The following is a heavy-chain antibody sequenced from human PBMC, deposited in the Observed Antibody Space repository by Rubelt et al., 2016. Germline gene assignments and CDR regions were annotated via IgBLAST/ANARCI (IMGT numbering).Heavy chain of an antibody. CDR3: ARDGDTAMVREA. D-gene: IGHD5-18*01. J-gene: IGHJ4*02. CDR1: GGTFSSYA. V-gene: IGHV1-69*06. Sequence: QVQLVQSGAEVKKPGASVKVSCKASGGTFSSYAISWVRQAPGQGLEWMGGIIPIFGTANNDKNVKAGVTSTGGKYTSKAYMELSSRRYEETAVYYWARDGDTAMVREAWGQGTLVTVSS. CDR2: IIPIFGTA.